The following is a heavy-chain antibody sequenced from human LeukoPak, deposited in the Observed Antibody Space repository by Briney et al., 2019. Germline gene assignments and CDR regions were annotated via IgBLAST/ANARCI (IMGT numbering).Heavy chain of an antibody. CDR2: IYTSGST. CDR1: GGSISSYY. CDR3: ARGNFYGGNYYYYYMDV. Sequence: SETLSLTCTVSGGSISSYYWSWIRQPAGKGLEWIGRIYTSGSTNYNPSLKSRVTMSVDTSKNQFSLKLSSVTAADTAVYYCARGNFYGGNYYYYYMDVWGKGTTVTVSS. J-gene: IGHJ6*03. V-gene: IGHV4-4*07. D-gene: IGHD3-16*01.